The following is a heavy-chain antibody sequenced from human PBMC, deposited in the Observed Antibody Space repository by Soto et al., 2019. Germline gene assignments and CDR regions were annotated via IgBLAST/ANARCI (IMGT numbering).Heavy chain of an antibody. CDR3: ARRYCSSTSCYNWFDP. Sequence: ASVKVSCKASGYTFTSYGISWVRQAPGQGLEWMGWISAYNGNTNYAQKLQGRVTMTTDTSTSTAYMELRSLRSDDTAVYYCARRYCSSTSCYNWFDPWRQGTLVTVSS. CDR2: ISAYNGNT. CDR1: GYTFTSYG. D-gene: IGHD2-2*01. V-gene: IGHV1-18*01. J-gene: IGHJ5*02.